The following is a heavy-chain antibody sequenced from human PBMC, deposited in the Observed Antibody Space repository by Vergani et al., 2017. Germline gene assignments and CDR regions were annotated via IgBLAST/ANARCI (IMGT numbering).Heavy chain of an antibody. V-gene: IGHV3-23*01. CDR1: KFTFSSYG. CDR3: ARAYGRYDWFDY. Sequence: EAQLLESGGGLVQPGGSLRLSCAASKFTFSSYGMGWVRQAPGKGLEWVSGISASGAPTYYADSVKGRVTISRDNSKNTLYLQMNSLRVEDTAVYYCARAYGRYDWFDYWGQRTLVTVSS. D-gene: IGHD1-20*01. CDR2: ISASGAPT. J-gene: IGHJ4*01.